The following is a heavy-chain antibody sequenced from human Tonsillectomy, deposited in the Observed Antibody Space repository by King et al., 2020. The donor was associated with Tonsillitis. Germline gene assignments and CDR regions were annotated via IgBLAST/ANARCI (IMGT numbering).Heavy chain of an antibody. CDR3: ARRSIEGNSSGSPGPPDY. J-gene: IGHJ4*02. V-gene: IGHV3-30*04. Sequence: VQLVESGGGVVQPERSLRLSCAASGFTFSHYAMHWVRQAPGKGLEWVALISYEGSRKYYADSVKGRFTIYRDNSKNTLYLQMNSLRSEDTAVYYCARRSIEGNSSGSPGPPDYWGQGTLVTVSS. D-gene: IGHD3-22*01. CDR2: ISYEGSRK. CDR1: GFTFSHYA.